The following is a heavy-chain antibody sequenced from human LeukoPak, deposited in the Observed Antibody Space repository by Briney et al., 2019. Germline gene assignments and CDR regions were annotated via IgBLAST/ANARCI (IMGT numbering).Heavy chain of an antibody. V-gene: IGHV3-48*03. CDR1: GFTFSDYE. D-gene: IGHD6-19*01. CDR2: ISSSGGTI. CDR3: ARDWGIAEA. J-gene: IGHJ4*02. Sequence: GGSLRLSCAASGFTFSDYEMNWVRRAPGKGLEWVSYISSSGGTIYYADSVRGRFTVSRDNAKNSLYLQMNSLRAEDTAVYYCARDWGIAEAWGQGTLVTVSS.